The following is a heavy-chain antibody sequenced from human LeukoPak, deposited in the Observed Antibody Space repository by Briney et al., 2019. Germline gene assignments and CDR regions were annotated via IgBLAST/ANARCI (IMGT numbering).Heavy chain of an antibody. J-gene: IGHJ3*02. V-gene: IGHV4-39*07. D-gene: IGHD1-26*01. CDR3: ARDSNRATTLIQAHDAFDI. CDR1: GGYISSCNYY. Sequence: SETLSLTCTVSGGYISSCNYYWGWIRPPPGKGLEWIGSIYYSESTYYNPSLKSRVTISVDTSKNQFSLKLSSVTAADTAVYYCARDSNRATTLIQAHDAFDIWGQGTMVTVSS. CDR2: IYYSEST.